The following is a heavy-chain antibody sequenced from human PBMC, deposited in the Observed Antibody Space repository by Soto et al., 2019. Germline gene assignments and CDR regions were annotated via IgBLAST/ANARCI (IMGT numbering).Heavy chain of an antibody. CDR3: ASTDFDWLYYYGMDV. J-gene: IGHJ6*02. D-gene: IGHD3-9*01. CDR1: GYTFTGYY. V-gene: IGHV1-2*02. CDR2: INPNSGGT. Sequence: QVQLVQSGAEVKKPGASVKVSCKASGYTFTGYYMHWVRQAPGQGPEWMGWINPNSGGTNYAQKFQGRVTMTRDTSISTAYMELSRLRSDDTAVYYCASTDFDWLYYYGMDVWGQGTTVTVSS.